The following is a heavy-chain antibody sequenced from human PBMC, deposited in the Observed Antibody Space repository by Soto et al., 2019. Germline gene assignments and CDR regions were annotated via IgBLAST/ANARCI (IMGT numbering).Heavy chain of an antibody. J-gene: IGHJ4*02. CDR1: GGSISSYY. CDR3: ARAGGQWLVQDY. V-gene: IGHV4-59*01. Sequence: TLSLTCTVSGGSISSYYWSWIRQPPGKGLEWIGYIYYSGSTNYNPSLKSRVTISVDTSKNQFSLKLSSVTAADTAVYYCARAGGQWLVQDYWGQGTLVTVSS. D-gene: IGHD6-19*01. CDR2: IYYSGST.